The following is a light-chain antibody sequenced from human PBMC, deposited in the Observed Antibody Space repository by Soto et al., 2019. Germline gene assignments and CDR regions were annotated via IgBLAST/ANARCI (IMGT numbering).Light chain of an antibody. J-gene: IGKJ1*01. CDR1: QGIGND. V-gene: IGKV1-6*01. CDR2: AAS. CDR3: LQDYSYPQT. Sequence: AIQMTQSPSSLSASVGDRVTITCRASQGIGNDLGWYQQKPGKAPKLLIFAASSLQAGVPSRFSGSRSDTDFTLTISSLQPEHFATYYCLQDYSYPQTFGQGTKVDIK.